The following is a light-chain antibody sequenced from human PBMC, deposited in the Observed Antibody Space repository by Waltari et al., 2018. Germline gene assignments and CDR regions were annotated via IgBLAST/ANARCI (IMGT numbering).Light chain of an antibody. CDR1: SLSRYY. CDR2: GQD. Sequence: SSELTQDPAVSVALGQTVSITCQGDSLSRYYAIWYQQRPGQAPILILYGQDNRPSGIPDRFSGSTSGNTASLTITGAQAEDEADYYCLSRDTTSTRVFGGGTRLTV. J-gene: IGLJ3*02. V-gene: IGLV3-19*01. CDR3: LSRDTTSTRV.